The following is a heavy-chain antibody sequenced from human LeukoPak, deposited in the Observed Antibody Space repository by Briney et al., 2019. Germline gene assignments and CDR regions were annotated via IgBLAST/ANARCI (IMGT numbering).Heavy chain of an antibody. CDR3: AKDQLPGIAVAGTFDY. CDR2: ISYDGSNK. V-gene: IGHV3-30*18. CDR1: GFTFSSYG. J-gene: IGHJ4*02. Sequence: PGGSLRLSCAASGFTFSSYGMHWVRQAPGKGLEWVAVISYDGSNKYYADSVKGRFTISRDTSKNTLYLQMNSLRAEDTAVYYCAKDQLPGIAVAGTFDYWGQGTLVTVSS. D-gene: IGHD6-19*01.